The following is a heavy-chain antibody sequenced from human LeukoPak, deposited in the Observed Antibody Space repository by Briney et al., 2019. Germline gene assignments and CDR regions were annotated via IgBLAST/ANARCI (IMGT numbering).Heavy chain of an antibody. D-gene: IGHD3-3*01. CDR1: GFTFSSYE. V-gene: IGHV3-48*03. J-gene: IGHJ4*02. Sequence: PGGSLRLSSAASGFTFSSYEMNWVRQAPEKGLEWVSYISSSGSTIYYADSAKGRFTISRDNAKNSLYLQLNSLRAEDTAVYYCARVRFSDYWGQGTLVTVSS. CDR3: ARVRFSDY. CDR2: ISSSGSTI.